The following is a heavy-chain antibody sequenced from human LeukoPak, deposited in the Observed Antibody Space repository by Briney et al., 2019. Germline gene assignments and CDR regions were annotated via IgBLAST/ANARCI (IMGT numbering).Heavy chain of an antibody. CDR2: IIPIFGTA. CDR3: ARWDYDSSGYYSGVFDY. CDR1: GGTFSSYA. V-gene: IGHV1-69*05. D-gene: IGHD3-22*01. Sequence: SVKVSCKASGGTFSSYAISWVRQAPGQGLEWMGGIIPIFGTANYAQKFQGRVTMTRDMSTSTVYMELSSLRSEDTAVYYCARWDYDSSGYYSGVFDYWGQGTLVTVSS. J-gene: IGHJ4*02.